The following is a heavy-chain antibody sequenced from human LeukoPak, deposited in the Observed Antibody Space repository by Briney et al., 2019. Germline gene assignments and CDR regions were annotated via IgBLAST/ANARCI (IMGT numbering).Heavy chain of an antibody. D-gene: IGHD6-19*01. CDR1: GGSIRSYF. CDR3: ARVGPGGWSSY. V-gene: IGHV4-59*01. CDR2: IYDSGST. Sequence: PSETLSLTCTVSGGSIRSYFWSWIRQPPGRGLEWIGYIYDSGSTNYNPSLKSRVTISVDTCKNQFSLKLRSVTAADTAVYYCARVGPGGWSSYWGQGTLVTVSS. J-gene: IGHJ4*02.